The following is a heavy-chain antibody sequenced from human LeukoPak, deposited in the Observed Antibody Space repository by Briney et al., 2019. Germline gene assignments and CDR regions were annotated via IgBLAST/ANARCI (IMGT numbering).Heavy chain of an antibody. CDR1: GFTFSSYA. Sequence: GRSLRLSCAASGFTFSSYAMHWVRQAPGKGLEWVAVISYDGSNKYYADSVKGRFTISRDNSKNTLYLQMNSLRAEDTAVYYCARGVAIFGVVTPNVDVWGQGTTVTVSS. V-gene: IGHV3-30-3*01. D-gene: IGHD3-3*01. CDR2: ISYDGSNK. CDR3: ARGVAIFGVVTPNVDV. J-gene: IGHJ6*02.